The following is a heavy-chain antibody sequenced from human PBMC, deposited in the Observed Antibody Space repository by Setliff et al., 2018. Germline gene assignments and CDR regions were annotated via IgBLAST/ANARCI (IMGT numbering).Heavy chain of an antibody. CDR1: GFTFSSYG. J-gene: IGHJ5*02. V-gene: IGHV3-64*02. D-gene: IGHD2-15*01. CDR3: ARSPALLGIVYLDP. Sequence: GGSLRLSCAVSGFTFSSYGIHWVRQAPGKGLEYVAGIRSNGGRTYYADSVKGRFTISRDNSKNTLYLQMGSLTSEDTAVYYCARSPALLGIVYLDPWGQGTLVTVSS. CDR2: IRSNGGRT.